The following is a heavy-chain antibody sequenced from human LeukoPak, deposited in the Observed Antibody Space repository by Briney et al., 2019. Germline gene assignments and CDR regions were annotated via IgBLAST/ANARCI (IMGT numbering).Heavy chain of an antibody. J-gene: IGHJ3*02. CDR3: ARGEYYYDSSGYYGHAFDI. Sequence: GESLKISCKGSGYSLTSYWIGWVRQMPGKGLEWMGIIYPGDSDTRYSPSFQGQVTISADKSISTAYLQCSSLKASDTAMYYCARGEYYYDSSGYYGHAFDIWGQGTMVTVSS. CDR1: GYSLTSYW. CDR2: IYPGDSDT. V-gene: IGHV5-51*01. D-gene: IGHD3-22*01.